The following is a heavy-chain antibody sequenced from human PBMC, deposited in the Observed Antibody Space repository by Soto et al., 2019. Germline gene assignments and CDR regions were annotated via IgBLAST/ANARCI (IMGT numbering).Heavy chain of an antibody. D-gene: IGHD3-3*01. V-gene: IGHV4-31*03. CDR2: IYYSGST. CDR3: ARDRSGSGWFDP. Sequence: TLSLTCTVSGGSISSGGYYWSWIRQHPGKGLEWIGYIYYSGSTYYNPSLKSRVTISVDTSKNQFSLKLSSVTAADTAVYYCARDRSGSGWFDPWGQGTLVTVSS. CDR1: GGSISSGGYY. J-gene: IGHJ5*02.